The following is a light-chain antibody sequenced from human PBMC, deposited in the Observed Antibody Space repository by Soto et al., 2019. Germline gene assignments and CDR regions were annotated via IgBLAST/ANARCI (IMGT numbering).Light chain of an antibody. CDR3: QQYGSSPPIT. Sequence: TELTQSPSFLSASVGDRVTITCRASQDFSRSLGWYQQKPVKAPKLLIAAASTLHSGVPSRFSGSGSDTDFTLTISRLEPEDFAVYYCQQYGSSPPITFGQGTRLQI. CDR1: QDFSRS. CDR2: AAS. V-gene: IGKV1-9*01. J-gene: IGKJ5*01.